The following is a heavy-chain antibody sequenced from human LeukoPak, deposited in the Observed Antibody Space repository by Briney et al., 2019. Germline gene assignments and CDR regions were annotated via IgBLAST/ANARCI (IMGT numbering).Heavy chain of an antibody. CDR1: GYSISRGYY. D-gene: IGHD3-10*01. CDR2: MYHSGTT. V-gene: IGHV4-38-2*02. J-gene: IGHJ4*02. Sequence: SETLSLTCTVSGYSISRGYYWGWVRQPPGKGLEWIGSMYHSGTTSYNPSLKSRVTMSADTSKNQFSLELRSVTAADTAVYYCARVLDYYGSGTRDFDYWGQGTLVTVSS. CDR3: ARVLDYYGSGTRDFDY.